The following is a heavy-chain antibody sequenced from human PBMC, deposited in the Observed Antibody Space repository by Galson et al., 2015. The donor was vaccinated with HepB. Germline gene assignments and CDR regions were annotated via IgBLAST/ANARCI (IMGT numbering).Heavy chain of an antibody. CDR3: ARNKVSGPETYGGFDI. CDR2: IYPGDSDT. D-gene: IGHD1-14*01. Sequence: QSGAEVKKPGESLKISCKGSGYSFTSYWIGWVRQMPGKGLEWMTIIYPGDSDTRYSPSFQGQVTISADKSISTAYLQWSSLKASDTAMYYCARNKVSGPETYGGFDIWGQGTMVTVSS. J-gene: IGHJ3*02. CDR1: GYSFTSYW. V-gene: IGHV5-51*03.